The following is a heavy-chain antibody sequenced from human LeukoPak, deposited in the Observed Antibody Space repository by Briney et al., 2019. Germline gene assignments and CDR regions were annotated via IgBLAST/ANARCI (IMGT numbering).Heavy chain of an antibody. CDR2: IIPILGIA. CDR1: GYTFTSYG. Sequence: GASVKVSCKASGYTFTSYGISWVRQAPGQGLEWMGRIIPILGIANYAQKFQGRVTITADRSTSTAYMELSSLRSEDTAVYYCARYSSRRDGHTDFDYWGQGTLVTVSS. J-gene: IGHJ4*02. D-gene: IGHD5-18*01. CDR3: ARYSSRRDGHTDFDY. V-gene: IGHV1-69*04.